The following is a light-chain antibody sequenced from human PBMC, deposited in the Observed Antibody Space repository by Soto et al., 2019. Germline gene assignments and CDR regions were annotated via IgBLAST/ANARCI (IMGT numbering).Light chain of an antibody. CDR3: SSYTSSSTLDV. Sequence: QSVLTQPASVSVSPGQSITISCTGTSSDVGGYNSVSWYQQHPGKAPKLMIYEVSNRPSGVSNRFSGSKSGNTASLTISGLQAEDEADYYCSSYTSSSTLDVFGTGTKVTVL. V-gene: IGLV2-14*01. CDR2: EVS. CDR1: SSDVGGYNS. J-gene: IGLJ1*01.